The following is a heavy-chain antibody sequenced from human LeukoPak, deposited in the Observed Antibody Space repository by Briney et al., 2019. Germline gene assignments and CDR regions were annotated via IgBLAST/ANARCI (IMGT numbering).Heavy chain of an antibody. CDR1: GFTFSSYS. Sequence: GGSLRLSCAASGFTFSSYSMNWVRQAPGKGLEWVSAISGSGGSTYYADSVKGRFTISRDNSKNTLYLQMNSLRAEDTAVYYCAKTDYDFWSTFDYWGQGTLVTVSS. CDR2: ISGSGGST. CDR3: AKTDYDFWSTFDY. V-gene: IGHV3-23*01. D-gene: IGHD3-3*01. J-gene: IGHJ4*02.